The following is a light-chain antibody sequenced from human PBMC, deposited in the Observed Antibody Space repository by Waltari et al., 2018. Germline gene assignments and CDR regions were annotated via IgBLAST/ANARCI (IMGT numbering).Light chain of an antibody. Sequence: DTQMTQSPSSLSASVGDRVSIPCRASQNIIRFLNWYQHRPGNAPALLISLASTLHRGVPSRFTGSGSVTEFTLTISRLQPEDSATYYCQQTYTLPLTFGGGTKVEI. J-gene: IGKJ4*01. CDR1: QNIIRF. V-gene: IGKV1-39*01. CDR2: LAS. CDR3: QQTYTLPLT.